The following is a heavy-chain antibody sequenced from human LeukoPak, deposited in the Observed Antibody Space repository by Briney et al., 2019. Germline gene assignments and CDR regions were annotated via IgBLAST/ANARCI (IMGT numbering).Heavy chain of an antibody. CDR1: GYTFTSYG. CDR2: ISAYNGNT. CDR3: ARDPIFGVVPLYYYYYYGMDV. Sequence: ASVKVSCKASGYTFTSYGISWVRQAPGQGLEWMGWISAYNGNTNYAQKLQGRVTMTTDTSTSTAYMELRSLRSDDTAVYYCARDPIFGVVPLYYYYYYGMDVWGQGTTVTVSS. D-gene: IGHD3-3*01. J-gene: IGHJ6*02. V-gene: IGHV1-18*01.